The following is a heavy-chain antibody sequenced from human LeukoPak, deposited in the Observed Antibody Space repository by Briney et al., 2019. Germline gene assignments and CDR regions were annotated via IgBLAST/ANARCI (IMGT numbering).Heavy chain of an antibody. CDR1: GFTFSSYG. D-gene: IGHD3-16*01. CDR2: IWYDGSNK. V-gene: IGHV3-33*01. CDR3: ARYYDPPVGDAFDI. Sequence: GGSLRLSCAASGFTFSSYGMHWVRQAPGKGLEWVAVIWYDGSNKYYADSVKGRFTISRDNSKNTLYLQMNSLRAEDTAVYYCARYYDPPVGDAFDIWGQGTLVTVSS. J-gene: IGHJ3*02.